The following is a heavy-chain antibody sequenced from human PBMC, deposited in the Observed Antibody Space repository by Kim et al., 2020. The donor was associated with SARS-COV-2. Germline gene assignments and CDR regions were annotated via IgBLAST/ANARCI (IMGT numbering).Heavy chain of an antibody. CDR1: GFIFSSYG. CDR2: IWYDGSNK. D-gene: IGHD3-9*01. Sequence: GGSLRLSCAASGFIFSSYGMHWVRQAPGKGLEWVAVIWYDGSNKYYADSVKGRFTISRDNSKNTLYLQMNSLRAEDTAVYYCATGRWYYDILTDDQGGALDAFDIWGQGTMVTVSS. J-gene: IGHJ3*02. V-gene: IGHV3-33*01. CDR3: ATGRWYYDILTDDQGGALDAFDI.